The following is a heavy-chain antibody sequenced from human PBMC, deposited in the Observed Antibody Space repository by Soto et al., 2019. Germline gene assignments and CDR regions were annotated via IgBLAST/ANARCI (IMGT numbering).Heavy chain of an antibody. CDR3: ARAPMVLTRSYFDS. CDR1: DGAISNFY. J-gene: IGHJ4*02. D-gene: IGHD3-22*01. V-gene: IGHV4-59*01. Sequence: SETLYLTCTVSDGAISNFYRSCIRQPPGKGLEWIVYISSSGKTNYNPSLKSRVSISVDTSKNQFSLNLTSVTAADTGVYYCARAPMVLTRSYFDSWGQGTPVTVSS. CDR2: ISSSGKT.